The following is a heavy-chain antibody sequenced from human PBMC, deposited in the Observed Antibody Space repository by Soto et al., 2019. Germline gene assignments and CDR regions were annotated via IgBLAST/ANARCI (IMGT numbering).Heavy chain of an antibody. CDR1: GYTFTNYA. CDR3: ARVPAMATSSYYYSGLDV. CDR2: INAGNGNT. V-gene: IGHV1-3*01. J-gene: IGHJ6*02. Sequence: QVQLVQSGAEVKKPGASVKVSCKASGYTFTNYAMHWVRQAPGQRLEWMGWINAGNGNTRYSQKFQGRVTITRDTSASTDYMELSSLRSEDTAVYYCARVPAMATSSYYYSGLDVWGQGTTVTVSS. D-gene: IGHD2-2*01.